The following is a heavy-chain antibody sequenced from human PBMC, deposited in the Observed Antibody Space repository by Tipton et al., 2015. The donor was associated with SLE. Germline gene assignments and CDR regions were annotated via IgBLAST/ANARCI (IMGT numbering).Heavy chain of an antibody. D-gene: IGHD4-23*01. V-gene: IGHV4-39*07. CDR1: GGSISSGSYY. Sequence: TLSLTCTVSGGSISSGSYYWSWIRQPPGKGLEWIGEINHSGSTNYNPSLKSRVTISVDTSKNQFSLKLSSVTAADTAVYYCAGDLWYGGNSAPHAFDIWGQGTMVTVSS. CDR2: INHSGST. CDR3: AGDLWYGGNSAPHAFDI. J-gene: IGHJ3*02.